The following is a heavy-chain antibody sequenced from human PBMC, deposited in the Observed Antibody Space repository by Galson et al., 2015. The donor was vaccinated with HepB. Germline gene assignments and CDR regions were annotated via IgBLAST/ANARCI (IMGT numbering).Heavy chain of an antibody. CDR1: GFTFSSYG. V-gene: IGHV3-33*01. J-gene: IGHJ3*02. CDR3: ARGRYCIGASCYLIDSFDI. Sequence: SLRLSCAASGFTFSSYGMHWVRQAPGKGLEWVAVIWYDGNNKYYTDSVKGRFTISRDNSKNTLYLQLNSLRPEDTAVYYCARGRYCIGASCYLIDSFDIWGQGTMVTVSS. CDR2: IWYDGNNK. D-gene: IGHD2-2*01.